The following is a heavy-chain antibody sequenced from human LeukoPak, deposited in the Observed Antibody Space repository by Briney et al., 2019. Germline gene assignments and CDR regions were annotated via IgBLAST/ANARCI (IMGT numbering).Heavy chain of an antibody. Sequence: ASVKVSCKASGYTFTSYGISWVRQAPGQGLEWMGWISAYNGNTNYAQKLRGRVTMTTDTSTSTAYMELRSLRSDDTAVYYCARDDRYYYDSSGYPYWGQGTLVTVSS. V-gene: IGHV1-18*01. J-gene: IGHJ4*02. D-gene: IGHD3-22*01. CDR1: GYTFTSYG. CDR2: ISAYNGNT. CDR3: ARDDRYYYDSSGYPY.